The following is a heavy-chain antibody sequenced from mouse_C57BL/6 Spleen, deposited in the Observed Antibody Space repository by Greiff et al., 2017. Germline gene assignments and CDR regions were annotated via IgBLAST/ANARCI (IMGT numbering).Heavy chain of an antibody. CDR1: GFSFNTYA. D-gene: IGHD1-1*01. Sequence: GGGLVQPKGSLKLSCAASGFSFNTYAMNWVRQAPGKGLEWVARIRSKSNNYATYYADSVKDRFTISIDDSESMLYLQMNNLKTEDTAIYYCVRHGSSYYAMDYWGQGTSVTVSS. V-gene: IGHV10-1*01. CDR3: VRHGSSYYAMDY. CDR2: IRSKSNNYAT. J-gene: IGHJ4*01.